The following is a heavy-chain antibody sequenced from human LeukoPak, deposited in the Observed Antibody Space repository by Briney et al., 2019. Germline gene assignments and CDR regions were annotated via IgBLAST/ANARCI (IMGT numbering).Heavy chain of an antibody. CDR1: GVSISSSGYF. D-gene: IGHD3-10*01. CDR2: VYDGGRT. V-gene: IGHV4-39*01. Sequence: SGTLCLSCAVSGVSISSSGYFWGWIRQRPGKGLGSIGNVYDGGRTYYNPSLRSRVPMSVDTSKEQLSLKLRPATDADTAVYHCARLSVFLWFAGAQPNDPWGQGILVIVSS. J-gene: IGHJ5*02. CDR3: ARLSVFLWFAGAQPNDP.